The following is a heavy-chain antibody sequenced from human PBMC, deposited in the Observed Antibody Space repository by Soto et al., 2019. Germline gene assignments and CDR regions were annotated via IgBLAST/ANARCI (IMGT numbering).Heavy chain of an antibody. D-gene: IGHD6-6*01. CDR2: IIPIFGTA. V-gene: IGHV1-69*13. Sequence: SVKVSCKASGGTFSSYAISWVRQAPGQGLEWMGGIIPIFGTANYAQKFQGRVTITADESTSTAYMELSSLRPEDTAVYYCARLYSSSSPYYYYGMDVWGQGTTVTVSS. CDR3: ARLYSSSSPYYYYGMDV. J-gene: IGHJ6*02. CDR1: GGTFSSYA.